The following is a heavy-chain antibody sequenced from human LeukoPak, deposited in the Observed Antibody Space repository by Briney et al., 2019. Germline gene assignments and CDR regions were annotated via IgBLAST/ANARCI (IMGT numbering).Heavy chain of an antibody. J-gene: IGHJ4*02. CDR3: ARDGPRLRYFDWLGYFDY. CDR1: GFTFSSYG. D-gene: IGHD3-9*01. Sequence: PGGSLRLSCAASGFTFSSYGMHWVRQAPGKGLEWVAFIRYDGSNKYYADSVKGRFTISRDNSKNTLYLQMNSLRAEDTAVYYCARDGPRLRYFDWLGYFDYWGQGTLVTVSS. V-gene: IGHV3-30*02. CDR2: IRYDGSNK.